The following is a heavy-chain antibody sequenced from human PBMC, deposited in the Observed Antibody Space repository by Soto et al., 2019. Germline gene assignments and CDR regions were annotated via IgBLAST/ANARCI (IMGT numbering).Heavy chain of an antibody. D-gene: IGHD5-12*01. CDR1: GLTFSSYW. Sequence: EVQLVASGGGLVQPGGSLRLSCEASGLTFSSYWMSWVRQAPGKGLEWVAIIKEDGTEIYYVDSVKGRFTISRDNAKNSLYLQMNSLRAEDTAVYYCARDGDGYNRVAFDIWGQGTMVTVSS. CDR3: ARDGDGYNRVAFDI. V-gene: IGHV3-7*04. CDR2: IKEDGTEI. J-gene: IGHJ3*02.